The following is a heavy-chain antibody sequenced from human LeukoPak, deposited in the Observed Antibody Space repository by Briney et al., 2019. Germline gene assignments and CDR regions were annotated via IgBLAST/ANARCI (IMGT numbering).Heavy chain of an antibody. CDR3: ARGPATVIVQGAIYYFDY. D-gene: IGHD2/OR15-2a*01. J-gene: IGHJ4*02. V-gene: IGHV1-2*02. CDR2: INPNSGGT. CDR1: GYTFTGYA. Sequence: ASVKVSCKASGYTFTGYAMNWVRQAPGQGLEWMGWINPNSGGTNYAQKFQGRVTMTRDTSISTTYMELSGLRSDDTAVYYCARGPATVIVQGAIYYFDYWGQGTLVTVSS.